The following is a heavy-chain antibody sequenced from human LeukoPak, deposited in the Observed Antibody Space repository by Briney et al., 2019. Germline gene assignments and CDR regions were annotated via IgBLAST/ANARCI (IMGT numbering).Heavy chain of an antibody. CDR2: ITWDGAST. D-gene: IGHD3/OR15-3a*01. Sequence: GGSLRLSCAASGFTFDDYTMHWVRQAPGKGLEWVSLITWDGASTYYADSVKGRFTISRDNSKTSLYLQMNSLRTEDTALYYCAKDIGTGTGAFDVWGQGTMVTVSS. CDR1: GFTFDDYT. V-gene: IGHV3-43*01. J-gene: IGHJ3*01. CDR3: AKDIGTGTGAFDV.